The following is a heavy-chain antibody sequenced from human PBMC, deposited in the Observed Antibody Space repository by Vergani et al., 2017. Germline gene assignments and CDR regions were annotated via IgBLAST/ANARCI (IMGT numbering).Heavy chain of an antibody. D-gene: IGHD3-9*01. CDR2: MNPNSGNT. J-gene: IGHJ6*03. Sequence: QVQLVQSGAEVKKPGASVKVSCKASGYTFTSYDINWVRQATGQGLEWMGWMNPNSGNTGYAQKFQGRVTMTRNTSISTAYMELSSLRSEDTAVYYCARGKDYDILTDRPLVYMDVWGKGTTVTVSS. V-gene: IGHV1-8*01. CDR3: ARGKDYDILTDRPLVYMDV. CDR1: GYTFTSYD.